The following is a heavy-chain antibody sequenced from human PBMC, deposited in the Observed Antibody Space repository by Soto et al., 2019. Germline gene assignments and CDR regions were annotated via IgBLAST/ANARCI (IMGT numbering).Heavy chain of an antibody. CDR3: ARGLIIWFGELSRRGGYYYYMDV. D-gene: IGHD3-10*01. J-gene: IGHJ6*03. Sequence: QVQLQQWGAGLLKPSETLSLTCAVYGGSFSGYQWSWIRQTPGKGLEWIGEINDSDNINYNPCIKRRVTILLDPSKKQISLKLSTVTAADSAVHYCARGLIIWFGELSRRGGYYYYMDVWGKGTTVTVSS. CDR2: INDSDNI. CDR1: GGSFSGYQ. V-gene: IGHV4-34*01.